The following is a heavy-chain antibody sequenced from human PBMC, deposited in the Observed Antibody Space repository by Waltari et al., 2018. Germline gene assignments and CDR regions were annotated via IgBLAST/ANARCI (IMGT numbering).Heavy chain of an antibody. J-gene: IGHJ6*02. V-gene: IGHV1-69*08. CDR2: ISPIFGKA. Sequence: VQLVQSGAEVMKPGSSVKVSCKASCYSFSSYTISWVRQAPGHGLEWMGRISPIFGKANYAKKFQGRVTITADESTSTAYMELSSLRSEDTAVYYCAGVPPYGDLNFYYYYGMDVWGQGTTVTVSS. CDR1: CYSFSSYT. CDR3: AGVPPYGDLNFYYYYGMDV. D-gene: IGHD4-17*01.